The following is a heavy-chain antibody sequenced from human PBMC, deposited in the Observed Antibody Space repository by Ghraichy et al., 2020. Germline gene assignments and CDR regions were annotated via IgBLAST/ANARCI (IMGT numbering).Heavy chain of an antibody. J-gene: IGHJ6*02. D-gene: IGHD2-2*01. CDR1: GFTVSSNY. Sequence: GGSLRLSCAASGFTVSSNYMSWVRQAPGKGLEWVSVIYSGGRTYYADSVKGRFTISRDNSKNTLYLQMNSLRAEDTAVYYCATERVVPAAIGDYYYGMDGGGQGTTVTVSS. V-gene: IGHV3-66*02. CDR2: IYSGGRT. CDR3: ATERVVPAAIGDYYYGMDG.